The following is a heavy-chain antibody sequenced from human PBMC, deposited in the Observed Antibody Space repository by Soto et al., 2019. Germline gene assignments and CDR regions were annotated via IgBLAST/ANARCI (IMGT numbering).Heavy chain of an antibody. CDR3: AKGEVTYDFWSGYYHWFNP. J-gene: IGHJ5*02. V-gene: IGHV3-30*18. Sequence: GGSLRLSCAASGFTFSSYGMHWVRQTPGKGLEWVAVISYDGSNKYYADSVKGRFTISRDNSKNTLYLQMNSLRAEDTAVYYCAKGEVTYDFWSGYYHWFNPWGQGTLVTVSS. CDR1: GFTFSSYG. CDR2: ISYDGSNK. D-gene: IGHD3-3*01.